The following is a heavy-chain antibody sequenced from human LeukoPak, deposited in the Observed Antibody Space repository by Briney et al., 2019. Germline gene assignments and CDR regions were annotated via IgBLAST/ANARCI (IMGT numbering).Heavy chain of an antibody. CDR3: ERDPLAVAGTSY. CDR1: GFTVSSNY. Sequence: PGGSLRLSCAASGFTVSSNYMSCVRQAPGKGLEWVSVIYSGGSTYYADSVKGRFTISRDNSKNTLYLQMNSLRAEDTAVYYCERDPLAVAGTSYWGQGTLVTVSS. V-gene: IGHV3-53*01. CDR2: IYSGGST. J-gene: IGHJ4*02. D-gene: IGHD6-19*01.